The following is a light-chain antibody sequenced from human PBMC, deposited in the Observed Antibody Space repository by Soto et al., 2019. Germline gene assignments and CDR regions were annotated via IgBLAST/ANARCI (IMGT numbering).Light chain of an antibody. V-gene: IGKV3-20*01. CDR1: QTGSSKY. Sequence: TQAPCTVSLAPGERATLCCRGSQTGSSKYLAWYKQKPGQAPRLLIYGTSTRATGVPDRFSGSGSGTDFTLTINSLEPEDVAVYYCQQSGNSHGTFGQGTKVDIK. CDR3: QQSGNSHGT. CDR2: GTS. J-gene: IGKJ1*01.